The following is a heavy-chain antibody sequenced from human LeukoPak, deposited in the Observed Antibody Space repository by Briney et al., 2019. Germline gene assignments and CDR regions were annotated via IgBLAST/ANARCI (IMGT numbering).Heavy chain of an antibody. D-gene: IGHD3-22*01. CDR3: AKGRRYSDSSAYYSFDN. CDR1: GFTFSRYE. CDR2: MSSSGITI. V-gene: IGHV3-48*03. Sequence: GGSLRLSCAASGFTFSRYEMNWVRQAPGKGLEWISYMSSSGITIYYADSVKGRFTISRDNSKNTLYLQMNSLRAEDTAVYYCAKGRRYSDSSAYYSFDNWGQGTLVTVSS. J-gene: IGHJ4*02.